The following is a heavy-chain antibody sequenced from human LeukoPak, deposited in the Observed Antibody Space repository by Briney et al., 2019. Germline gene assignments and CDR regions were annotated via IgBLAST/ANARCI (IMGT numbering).Heavy chain of an antibody. CDR2: INSDGSST. CDR1: GFTFSSYR. CDR3: ARDLYYYYMDV. V-gene: IGHV3-74*01. Sequence: GGSLRLSCAASGFTFSSYRMHWVRQAPGKGLVWVSRINSDGSSTSYADSVKGRFTVSRDNAKNTLYLQMNSLRAEDTAVYYCARDLYYYYMDVWGKGTTVTVSS. J-gene: IGHJ6*03.